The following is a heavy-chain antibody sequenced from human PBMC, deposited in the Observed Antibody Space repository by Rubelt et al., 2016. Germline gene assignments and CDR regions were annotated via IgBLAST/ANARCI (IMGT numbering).Heavy chain of an antibody. CDR3: AKDQITMIVVVITEYYFDY. CDR1: GFTFSSYA. Sequence: GGGLVQPGGSLRLSCAASGFTFSSYAMSWVRQAPGKGLEWVSAISGSGGSTYYADSVKGRFTISRDNSKNTLYLQMNSLRAEDTAVYYCAKDQITMIVVVITEYYFDYWGQGTLVTVSS. D-gene: IGHD3-22*01. J-gene: IGHJ4*02. V-gene: IGHV3-23*01. CDR2: ISGSGGST.